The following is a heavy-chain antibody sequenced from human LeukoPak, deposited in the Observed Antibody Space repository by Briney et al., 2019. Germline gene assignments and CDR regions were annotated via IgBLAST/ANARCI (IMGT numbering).Heavy chain of an antibody. D-gene: IGHD4-17*01. V-gene: IGHV3-23*01. CDR2: IGGSDGTT. CDR1: GFTFSSFA. Sequence: GGSLRLSCAASGFTFSSFAMSWVRQAPGKGLQWVSAIGGSDGTTYYADSVKGRFTISRDNSRNTLYLRVNSLRDEDTAVYYCAILWREGDYGSAFGVWGQGTKVTVSS. J-gene: IGHJ3*01. CDR3: AILWREGDYGSAFGV.